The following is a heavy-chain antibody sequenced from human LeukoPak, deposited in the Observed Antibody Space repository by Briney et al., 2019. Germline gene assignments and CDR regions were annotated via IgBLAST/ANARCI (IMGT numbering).Heavy chain of an antibody. CDR1: GFTFSTYR. V-gene: IGHV3-48*01. D-gene: IGHD6-13*01. CDR2: FSSSSGTM. Sequence: GGSLRLSCAASGFTFSTYRMNWVRQAPGKGLEWVSYFSSSSGTMYYADSVRGRFAISRDIAKNSLYLQMNSLRAEDTAVYYCATVGSSWFYDYWGQGTLVTVSS. CDR3: ATVGSSWFYDY. J-gene: IGHJ4*02.